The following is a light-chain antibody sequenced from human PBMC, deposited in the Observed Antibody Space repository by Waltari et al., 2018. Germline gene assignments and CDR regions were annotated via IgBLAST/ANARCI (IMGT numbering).Light chain of an antibody. CDR2: WAT. V-gene: IGKV4-1*01. CDR1: QSVLSSSNNKNY. Sequence: DIVMTQSPDSLAVSLGARAPINCQSSQSVLSSSNNKNYLGWYQQKPGQPPKLLSSWATTRESRVPDRFIGGGYATDFTLTFSSLHAEDVAIDYCEQCYSSPYTFGQGTKLEIK. J-gene: IGKJ2*01. CDR3: EQCYSSPYT.